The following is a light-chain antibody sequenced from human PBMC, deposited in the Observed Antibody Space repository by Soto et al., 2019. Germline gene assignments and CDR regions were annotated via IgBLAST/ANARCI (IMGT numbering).Light chain of an antibody. J-gene: IGKJ1*01. CDR3: QQVETYPWT. CDR1: QAVSSY. CDR2: GAS. V-gene: IGKV1-9*01. Sequence: IQLTQSPSSLPASVGDRVTITCRASQAVSSYLAWYQQKPGMAPKLLIYGASTLQSGVPPRFSGSGSGTDFTLTINALQPEDSATYFCQQVETYPWTLGQGTKVDIK.